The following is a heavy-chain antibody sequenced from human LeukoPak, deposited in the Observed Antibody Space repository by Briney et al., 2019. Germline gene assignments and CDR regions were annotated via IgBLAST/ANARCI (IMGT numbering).Heavy chain of an antibody. Sequence: SVKVSCKASGGTFSSYAISWVRQAPGQGLEWMGGIIPISGTANYAQKFQGRVTITTDESTSKAYMELSSLTSEDTAVYYCASDPGVTGTTNNKYYYYYMDVWGKGTTVTVSS. CDR3: ASDPGVTGTTNNKYYYYYMDV. V-gene: IGHV1-69*05. CDR2: IIPISGTA. D-gene: IGHD1-7*01. J-gene: IGHJ6*03. CDR1: GGTFSSYA.